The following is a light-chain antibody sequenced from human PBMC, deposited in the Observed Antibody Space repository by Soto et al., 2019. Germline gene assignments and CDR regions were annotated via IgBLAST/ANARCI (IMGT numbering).Light chain of an antibody. CDR3: QSYDISLSGFHV. CDR1: ISNIGAGYD. V-gene: IGLV1-40*01. CDR2: GNS. Sequence: QSVLTQPPSVSGAPGPRVTISRTGSISNIGAGYDVHWYQQLPGTVPKVLIYGNSNRPSGVPDRFSGSKSGTSASLAITGLQAEDEADYYCQSYDISLSGFHVFGTGTKVTVL. J-gene: IGLJ1*01.